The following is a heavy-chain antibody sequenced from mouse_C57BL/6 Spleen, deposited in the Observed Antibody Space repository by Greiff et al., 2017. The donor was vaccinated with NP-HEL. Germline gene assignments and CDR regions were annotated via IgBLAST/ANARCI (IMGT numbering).Heavy chain of an antibody. CDR1: GYTFTSYW. J-gene: IGHJ2*01. CDR3: ARLITTVVDY. CDR2: IHPNSGST. Sequence: QVQLQQPGAELVKPGASVKLSCKASGYTFTSYWMHWVKQRPGQGLEWIGMIHPNSGSTNYNEKFKSKATLTVDKSSSTAYMQLSSLPSEDSAVYYCARLITTVVDYGGQGTTLTVSS. V-gene: IGHV1-64*01. D-gene: IGHD1-1*01.